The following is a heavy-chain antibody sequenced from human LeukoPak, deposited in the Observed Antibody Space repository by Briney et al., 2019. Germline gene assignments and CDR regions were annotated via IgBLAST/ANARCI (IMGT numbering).Heavy chain of an antibody. J-gene: IGHJ3*01. D-gene: IGHD3-3*01. CDR2: ISGSGGST. CDR1: GFTFSNYA. V-gene: IGHV3-23*01. Sequence: GSLRLSCAASGFTFSNYAMSWVRQAPGKGLEWFSAISGSGGSTYYADSVKGRFTISRDNSKNTLYLQMNSLRAEDTAVYYCAKDRRFLEWKDAFDVWGQGTMVTVSS. CDR3: AKDRRFLEWKDAFDV.